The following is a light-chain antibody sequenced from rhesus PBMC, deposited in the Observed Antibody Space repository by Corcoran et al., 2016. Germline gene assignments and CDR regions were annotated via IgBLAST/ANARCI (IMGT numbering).Light chain of an antibody. CDR3: LHYYNTPFT. CDR1: QAISSW. Sequence: DIQMTQSPSSLSASVGDTVTITCQASQAISSWLAWYQQKPGKVHKLLIYKASTLQTGVPARFSGSGSGTDFSLTISSLQPEDFATYYCLHYYNTPFTFGPGTKLDI. CDR2: KAS. J-gene: IGKJ3*01. V-gene: IGKV1-21*01.